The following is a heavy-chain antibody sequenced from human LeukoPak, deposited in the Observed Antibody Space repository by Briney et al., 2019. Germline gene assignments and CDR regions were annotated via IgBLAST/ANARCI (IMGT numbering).Heavy chain of an antibody. Sequence: SETLSLTCTVSGGSISSYYWSWIRQSPGKGLEWIGYIHYSGNTNYNPSLKSRVTISVDTSKNQFSLKLSSVTAADTAVYYCARRVAVGNYFDPWGQGTLVTVSS. CDR3: ARRVAVGNYFDP. D-gene: IGHD4-11*01. V-gene: IGHV4-59*08. CDR1: GGSISSYY. CDR2: IHYSGNT. J-gene: IGHJ5*02.